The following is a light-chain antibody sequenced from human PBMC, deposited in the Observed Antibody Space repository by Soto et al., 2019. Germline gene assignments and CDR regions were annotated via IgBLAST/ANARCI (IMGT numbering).Light chain of an antibody. V-gene: IGKV1-5*01. CDR2: DAS. Sequence: DIQMTQSPSTLSASVGDRVTITCRASQSISSWLAWYQQKPGKAPTLLIYDASSLESGVPSRVSGSGSGTEFTLTISSLQPDDFATDYCQQYNSYSNTFGQGTRLEIK. J-gene: IGKJ5*01. CDR1: QSISSW. CDR3: QQYNSYSNT.